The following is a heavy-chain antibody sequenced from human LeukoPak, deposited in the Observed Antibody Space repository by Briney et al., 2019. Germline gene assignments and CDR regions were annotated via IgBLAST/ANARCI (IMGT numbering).Heavy chain of an antibody. J-gene: IGHJ4*02. CDR1: GYTFTGYY. V-gene: IGHV1-2*02. CDR3: ARNSGSYYGRFYFDY. CDR2: INPNSGGT. D-gene: IGHD1-26*01. Sequence: ASVKVSCKASGYTFTGYYMHWVRQAPGQGLEWMGWINPNSGGTNYAQKFQGRVTMTRDTSISTAYMELSRLRSDDTAVYYCARNSGSYYGRFYFDYWGQGTLVTVSS.